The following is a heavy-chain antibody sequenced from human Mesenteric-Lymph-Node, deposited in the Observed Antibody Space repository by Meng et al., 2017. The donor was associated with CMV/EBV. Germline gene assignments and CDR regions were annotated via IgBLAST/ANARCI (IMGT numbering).Heavy chain of an antibody. V-gene: IGHV3-49*04. CDR3: ARILMVYDSLYYYYYGMDV. CDR2: IRSKAYGGTT. Sequence: GESLKISCTASGFTFGDYAMSWVRQAPGKGLEWVGFIRSKAYGGTTEYAASVKGRFTISRDDSKSIAYLQMNSLKTEDTAVYYCARILMVYDSLYYYYYGMDVWGQGTTVTVSS. CDR1: GFTFGDYA. D-gene: IGHD2-8*01. J-gene: IGHJ6*02.